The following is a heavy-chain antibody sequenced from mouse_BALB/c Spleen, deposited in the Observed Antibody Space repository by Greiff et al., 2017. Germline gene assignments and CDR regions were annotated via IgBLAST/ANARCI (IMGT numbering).Heavy chain of an antibody. Sequence: VQRVESGPGLVAPSQSLSITCTVSGFSLTGYGVNWVRQPPGKGLEWLGMIWGDGSTDYNSALKSRLSISKDNSKSQVFLKMNSLQTDDTTRYYCARSYGNYDAWFAYWGQGTLVTVSA. V-gene: IGHV2-6-7*01. CDR3: ARSYGNYDAWFAY. J-gene: IGHJ3*01. CDR1: GFSLTGYG. D-gene: IGHD2-10*02. CDR2: IWGDGST.